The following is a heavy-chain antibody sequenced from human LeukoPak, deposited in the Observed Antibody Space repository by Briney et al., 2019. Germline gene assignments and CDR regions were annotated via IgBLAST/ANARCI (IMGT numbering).Heavy chain of an antibody. J-gene: IGHJ4*02. CDR3: AKDPTYYYDSSGYPPDY. Sequence: PGGSLRLSCAASGFTVSSNYMSWVRQAPGKGLEWVSVISGSGGNTHYADSVKGRFTISRDISKNTLYLQMNSLRAEDTAVYYCAKDPTYYYDSSGYPPDYWGQGTLVTVSS. V-gene: IGHV3-23*01. D-gene: IGHD3-22*01. CDR2: ISGSGGNT. CDR1: GFTVSSNY.